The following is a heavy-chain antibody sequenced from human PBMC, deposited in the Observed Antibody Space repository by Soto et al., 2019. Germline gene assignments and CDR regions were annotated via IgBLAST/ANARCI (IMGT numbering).Heavy chain of an antibody. Sequence: GASVKVSCKASGYIFTTYTISWVRQAPGQGLEWMGWISGNNGNTNYAQKLQGRVAMTTDTSASTAYMEVRSLRSDDTAIYFCARQKGINNYYGMDVWGQGTTVTVSS. D-gene: IGHD3-10*01. V-gene: IGHV1-18*04. J-gene: IGHJ6*02. CDR3: ARQKGINNYYGMDV. CDR1: GYIFTTYT. CDR2: ISGNNGNT.